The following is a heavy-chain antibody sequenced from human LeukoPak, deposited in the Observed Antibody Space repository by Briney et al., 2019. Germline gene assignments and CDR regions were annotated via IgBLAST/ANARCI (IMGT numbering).Heavy chain of an antibody. V-gene: IGHV3-7*01. D-gene: IGHD5-12*01. CDR2: IRPEGSDK. Sequence: PGGSLRLSCAASGFTLTNYWMGWVRQALGKGLEWVANIRPEGSDKYYVDSVKGRFTISRDNARNSLYLQVNSLRAEDSSVYYCGTWGIVAALDRWGQGTLVTVSS. CDR1: GFTLTNYW. J-gene: IGHJ5*02. CDR3: GTWGIVAALDR.